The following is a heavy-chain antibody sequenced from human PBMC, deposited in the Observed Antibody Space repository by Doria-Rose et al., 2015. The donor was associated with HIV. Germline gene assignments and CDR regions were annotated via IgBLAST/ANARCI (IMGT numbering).Heavy chain of an antibody. CDR3: ARLGNYDSGSTFDY. V-gene: IGHV5-51*01. J-gene: IGHJ4*02. Sequence: VQLVQSRAEVKKPGESLKISCKASAYIFTNYWFGWVRQMPGKGLEWMGIIYPGDSDTRYSPSFQGQVTFSADKSISTAYLQWSSLKASDTAMYYCARLGNYDSGSTFDYWGQGTLVTVSS. CDR2: IYPGDSDT. D-gene: IGHD3-10*01. CDR1: AYIFTNYW.